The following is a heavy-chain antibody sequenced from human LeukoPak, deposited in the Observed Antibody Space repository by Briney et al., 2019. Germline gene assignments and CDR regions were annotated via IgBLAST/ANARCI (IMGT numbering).Heavy chain of an antibody. CDR1: GFTFSSYA. Sequence: GGSLGLSCAASGFTFSSYAMSWVRQAPGKGLEWVSAISGSGGSTYYADSVKGRFTTSRDNSRNTLYLQMNSLRDEDTAVYYCAKDLSGYDDYWGQGTLVTVSS. D-gene: IGHD5-12*01. CDR2: ISGSGGST. J-gene: IGHJ4*02. CDR3: AKDLSGYDDY. V-gene: IGHV3-23*01.